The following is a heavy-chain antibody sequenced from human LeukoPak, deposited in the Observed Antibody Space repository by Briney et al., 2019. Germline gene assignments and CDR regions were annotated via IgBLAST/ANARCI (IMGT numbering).Heavy chain of an antibody. CDR1: GFTFSSYA. D-gene: IGHD1-26*01. CDR3: ARDRSGSYYPDY. Sequence: GGSLRLSCAASGFTFSSYAMHWVRPAPGKGLEWVAVISYDGSNKYYADSVKGRFTISRDNSKNTLYLQMNSLRAEDTAVYYCARDRSGSYYPDYWGQGTLVTVSS. J-gene: IGHJ4*02. V-gene: IGHV3-30-3*01. CDR2: ISYDGSNK.